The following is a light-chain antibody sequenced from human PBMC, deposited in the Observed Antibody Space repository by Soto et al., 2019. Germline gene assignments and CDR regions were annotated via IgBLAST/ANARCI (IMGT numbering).Light chain of an antibody. J-gene: IGLJ3*02. CDR2: EVS. V-gene: IGLV2-14*01. CDR3: SSYTTTSTLGV. Sequence: QSALTQPASVSGSPGQSITISCTGTSSDIGGFNYVSWYQQHPGTAPKLIIYEVSNRPSGISNRFAGSKSGNTASLTISGRQAEDEADYYCSSYTTTSTLGVFGGGTQLTVL. CDR1: SSDIGGFNY.